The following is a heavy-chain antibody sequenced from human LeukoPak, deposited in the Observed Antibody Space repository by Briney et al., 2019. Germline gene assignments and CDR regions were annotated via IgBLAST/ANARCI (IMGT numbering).Heavy chain of an antibody. CDR1: GGSISSGGYY. V-gene: IGHV4-31*03. J-gene: IGHJ4*02. CDR3: ARAARDQLLPEYYFDY. CDR2: IYYSGST. Sequence: SQTLSLTCTVSGGSISSGGYYWSWIRQHPGKGLEWIGYIYYSGSTYYNPSLKSRVTISVDTSKNQFSLKLSSLTAADTAVYYCARAARDQLLPEYYFDYWGQGTLVTVSS. D-gene: IGHD2-2*01.